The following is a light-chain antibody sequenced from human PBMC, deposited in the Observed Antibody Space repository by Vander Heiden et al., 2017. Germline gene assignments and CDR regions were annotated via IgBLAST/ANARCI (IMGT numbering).Light chain of an antibody. Sequence: QSALTQPASVSGSPGQSITTSCTGTSSDVGSDNLVSWYQQHPGKAPKLMIYEGSKRHSGVSNRCSGSKSGNTASLTISGLQAEDEADYYCCSYAGSSTVVFGGGTKLTVL. J-gene: IGLJ2*01. CDR2: EGS. CDR1: SSDVGSDNL. CDR3: CSYAGSSTVV. V-gene: IGLV2-23*01.